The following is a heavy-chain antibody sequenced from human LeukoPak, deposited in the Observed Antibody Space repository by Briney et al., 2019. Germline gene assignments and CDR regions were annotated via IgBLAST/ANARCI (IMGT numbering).Heavy chain of an antibody. V-gene: IGHV3-66*01. D-gene: IGHD3-22*01. CDR3: ARDRRASYYYDSSGYYDY. J-gene: IGHJ4*02. CDR2: IYSGGST. CDR1: GFTFRAYS. Sequence: GGSLRLSCAASGFTFRAYSMNWVRQAPGKGLEWVSLIYSGGSTYYADSVKGRFTISRDNTKNTLYLQMNSLRAEDTAVYYCARDRRASYYYDSSGYYDYWGQGTLVTVSS.